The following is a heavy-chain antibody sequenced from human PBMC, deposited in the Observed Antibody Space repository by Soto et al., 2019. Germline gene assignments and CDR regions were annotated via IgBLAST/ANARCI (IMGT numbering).Heavy chain of an antibody. Sequence: ACVXVSFQSSLYTFNEYGIIFLLQAPGQGLEGVGWISAHNVDTKYAQNLQGRLTLTTDTSTSTAYMELTSLTSDDTAVYYCARDWSRSFDSSGLMWFYWGQGTLVTVSS. D-gene: IGHD3-22*01. CDR3: ARDWSRSFDSSGLMWFY. CDR2: ISAHNVDT. CDR1: LYTFNEYG. V-gene: IGHV1-18*04. J-gene: IGHJ4*02.